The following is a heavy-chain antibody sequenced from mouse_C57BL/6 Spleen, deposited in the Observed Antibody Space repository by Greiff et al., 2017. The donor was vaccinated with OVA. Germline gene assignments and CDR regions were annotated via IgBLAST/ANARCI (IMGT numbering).Heavy chain of an antibody. V-gene: IGHV5-17*01. CDR3: ARGDLLRGYFDY. CDR1: GFTFSDYG. D-gene: IGHD2-1*01. Sequence: EVKLVESGGGLVKPGGSLKLSCAASGFTFSDYGMHWVRQAPEQGLEWVAYISSGSSTIYYADTVKSRFTISRDNATNTLFLQMTRRRSEDTAMYYCARGDLLRGYFDYWGQGTTLTVSS. J-gene: IGHJ2*01. CDR2: ISSGSSTI.